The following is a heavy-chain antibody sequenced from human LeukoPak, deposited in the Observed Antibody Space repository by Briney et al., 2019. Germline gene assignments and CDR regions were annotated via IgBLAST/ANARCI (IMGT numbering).Heavy chain of an antibody. CDR1: GGSIGSSSYY. J-gene: IGHJ2*01. CDR3: ASPGLDFDL. D-gene: IGHD3-16*01. Sequence: SETLSLTCTVSGGSIGSSSYYWGWIRQPPGKGLEWIGSIYYSGSTYYNPSLKSRVTISVDTSKNQFSLKLSSVTAADTAVYYCASPGLDFDLWGRGTLVTVSS. CDR2: IYYSGST. V-gene: IGHV4-39*01.